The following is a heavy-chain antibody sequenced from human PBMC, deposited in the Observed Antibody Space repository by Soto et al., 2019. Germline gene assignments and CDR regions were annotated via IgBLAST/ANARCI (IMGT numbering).Heavy chain of an antibody. Sequence: GASVKVSCKASGYTFTSYGISWVRQAPGQGLEWMGWISAYNGNTNYAQKLQGRVTMTTDTSTSTAYMELRSLRSDDTAVYYCARVRKWLPSEWFGPWGQGTLVTVSS. V-gene: IGHV1-18*01. CDR1: GYTFTSYG. CDR2: ISAYNGNT. D-gene: IGHD6-19*01. J-gene: IGHJ5*02. CDR3: ARVRKWLPSEWFGP.